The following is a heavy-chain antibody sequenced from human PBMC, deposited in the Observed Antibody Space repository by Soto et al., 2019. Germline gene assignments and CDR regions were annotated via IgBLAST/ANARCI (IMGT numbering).Heavy chain of an antibody. D-gene: IGHD3-3*01. CDR1: GDSSSSYY. Sequence: PSETLSLTCTISGDSSSSYYWSWIRQPPGKGLEWIGYISYSGNTNYNPSLKSRVTISIDTSKNQFSLKVTSVTAADTAVYYCATRITVFGLLIPPFDPWGQGTQVTVSS. J-gene: IGHJ5*02. CDR2: ISYSGNT. V-gene: IGHV4-59*01. CDR3: ATRITVFGLLIPPFDP.